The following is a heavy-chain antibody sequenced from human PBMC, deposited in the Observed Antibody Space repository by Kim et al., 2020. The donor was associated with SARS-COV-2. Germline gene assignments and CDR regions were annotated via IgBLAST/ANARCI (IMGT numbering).Heavy chain of an antibody. Sequence: GGSLRLSCAASGFTFSSYAMSWVRQAPGKGLEWVSLISDNGGNTYYADSVKGRFTISRDNSKNTLYLQMNNLRAEETAVYYWACSWDYWGQGTLVTVSS. CDR2: ISDNGGNT. J-gene: IGHJ4*02. D-gene: IGHD3-10*02. CDR3: ACSWDY. V-gene: IGHV3-23*01. CDR1: GFTFSSYA.